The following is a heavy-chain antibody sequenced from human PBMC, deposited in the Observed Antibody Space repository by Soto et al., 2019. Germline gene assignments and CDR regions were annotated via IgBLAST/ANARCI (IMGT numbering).Heavy chain of an antibody. CDR3: ARDADYGGSRGGMDV. CDR2: IYYSGSN. J-gene: IGHJ6*02. Sequence: QVHLEESGPGLVKPSETLSLICSVSGGSLNNADYFWSWIRHHPENGLEWIGYIYYSGSNRYNPSFKTRATLSIDTSKNQFSLRLNSVTVADTAVYFCARDADYGGSRGGMDVWGRGTTVTVSS. D-gene: IGHD4-17*01. CDR1: GGSLNNADYF. V-gene: IGHV4-31*03.